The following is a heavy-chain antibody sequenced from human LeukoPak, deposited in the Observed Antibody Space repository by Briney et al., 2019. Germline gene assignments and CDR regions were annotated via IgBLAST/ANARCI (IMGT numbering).Heavy chain of an antibody. D-gene: IGHD2-2*01. CDR3: ARKGNIVVVPAARPEAFDI. V-gene: IGHV1-46*01. CDR2: INPSGGST. J-gene: IGHJ3*02. Sequence: ASVTVSCKASGYTXTSYYMHRVRPAPGQGLEWMAIINPSGGSTSYAQKFQGRVTMTRDTSTSTVYMELSSLRSEDTAVYYCARKGNIVVVPAARPEAFDIWGQGTMVTVSS. CDR1: GYTXTSYY.